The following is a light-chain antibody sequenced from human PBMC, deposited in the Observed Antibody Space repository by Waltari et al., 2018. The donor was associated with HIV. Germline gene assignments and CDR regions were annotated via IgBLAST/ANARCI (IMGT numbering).Light chain of an antibody. Sequence: QSALTQPASLSGSPGQSITISCAGPTRDIGPSPSVSWYHPHTDRAPKLIIYDVSYRPSGVDSRFSGSKSGNTASLTISDLRSDDEAVYYCSSYRTTFIFGAGTKLNVL. J-gene: IGLJ2*01. CDR2: DVS. CDR1: TRDIGPSPS. CDR3: SSYRTTFI. V-gene: IGLV2-14*03.